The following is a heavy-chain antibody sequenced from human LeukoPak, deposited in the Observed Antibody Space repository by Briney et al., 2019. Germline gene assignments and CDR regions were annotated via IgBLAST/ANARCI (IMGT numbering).Heavy chain of an antibody. V-gene: IGHV1-69*04. CDR1: GCTFSSYA. Sequence: SVKVSCKASGCTFSSYAISWVRQAPEQGLEWMGRIIPILGIANYAQKIQGRVTITTDKSTHTAYMELSSLRSEHTAGYYCARGAYDCSGYYPWGSDFFDYWGQGTLVTVSS. D-gene: IGHD3-22*01. CDR3: ARGAYDCSGYYPWGSDFFDY. J-gene: IGHJ4*02. CDR2: IIPILGIA.